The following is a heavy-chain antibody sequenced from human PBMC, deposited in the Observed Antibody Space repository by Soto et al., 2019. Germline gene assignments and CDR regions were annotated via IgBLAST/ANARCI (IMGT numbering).Heavy chain of an antibody. D-gene: IGHD6-6*01. CDR1: GFTFSSYG. V-gene: IGHV3-30*18. CDR2: ISYDGSNK. Sequence: QVQLVESGGGVVQPGRSLRLSCAASGFTFSSYGMHWVRQAPGKGLEWAAVISYDGSNKYYADSVKGRFTISRDNSKNTLYLQMNSLRAEDTAVYYCAKDVSSSADAFDIWGQGTMVTVSS. CDR3: AKDVSSSADAFDI. J-gene: IGHJ3*02.